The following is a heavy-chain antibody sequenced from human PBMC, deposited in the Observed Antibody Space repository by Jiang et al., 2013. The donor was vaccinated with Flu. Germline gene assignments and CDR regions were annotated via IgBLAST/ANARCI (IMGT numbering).Heavy chain of an antibody. CDR3: AHSPTVHNWFDP. Sequence: GFSLSTPGVSVGWIRQPPGKALEWLALIYWDNDKRYSPSLKSRLTITKETSKNQVVLTMTDMDPEDTGTYYCAHSPTVHNWFDPWGQGTLVTVSS. CDR1: GFSLSTPGVS. V-gene: IGHV2-5*02. CDR2: IYWDNDK. J-gene: IGHJ5*02. D-gene: IGHD4-17*01.